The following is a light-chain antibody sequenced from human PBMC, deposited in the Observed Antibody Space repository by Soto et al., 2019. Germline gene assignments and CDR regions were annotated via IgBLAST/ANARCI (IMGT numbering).Light chain of an antibody. J-gene: IGLJ1*01. CDR3: QSYDISLHNYV. CDR2: EVS. CDR1: SSDVGGYNY. V-gene: IGLV2-14*01. Sequence: QSALTQPASVSGSPGQSITISCTGTSSDVGGYNYVSWYQQHPGKAPKLMIYEVSNRPSGVSNRFSGSKSGNTASLTISGLQAEDEADYYCQSYDISLHNYVFGTGTSSPS.